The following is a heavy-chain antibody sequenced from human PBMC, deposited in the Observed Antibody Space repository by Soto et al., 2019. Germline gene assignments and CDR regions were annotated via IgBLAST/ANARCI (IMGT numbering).Heavy chain of an antibody. CDR3: ARQPPDTAAFDI. J-gene: IGHJ3*02. Sequence: SETLSLTCTVSGGSISGYYWSWIRHPPGKGLEWIGYIYYSGSINYNPSLKSRITISVDTSKNQLSLKLTSVSAADTAVYYCARQPPDTAAFDIWGQGTMVT. D-gene: IGHD5-18*01. CDR2: IYYSGSI. V-gene: IGHV4-59*08. CDR1: GGSISGYY.